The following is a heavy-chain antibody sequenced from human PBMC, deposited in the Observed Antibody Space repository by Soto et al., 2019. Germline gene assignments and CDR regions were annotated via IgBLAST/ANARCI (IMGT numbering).Heavy chain of an antibody. CDR2: IYYSGST. V-gene: IGHV4-59*01. Sequence: QVQLQESGPGLVKPSETLSLTCTVSGGSISSYYWSWIRQPPGKGLEWIGYIYYSGSTNYNPSPKSRVTISVDTSKNQFSLKLSSVTAADTAVYYCARDSGDSSSWYYYYYGMDVWGQGTTVTVSS. CDR3: ARDSGDSSSWYYYYYGMDV. D-gene: IGHD6-13*01. CDR1: GGSISSYY. J-gene: IGHJ6*02.